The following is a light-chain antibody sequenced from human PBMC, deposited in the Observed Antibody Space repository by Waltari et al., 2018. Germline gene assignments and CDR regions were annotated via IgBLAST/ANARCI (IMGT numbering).Light chain of an antibody. Sequence: IQVTQSPSTLSASVGDRVTITCRATQCISNWLAWSQQKPGKAPKLLIYKASTLESGVPSRFSGSGSGTEFTLTISSLQPDDFATYFCQQYNNYTPKTFGQGTKVDIK. CDR1: QCISNW. J-gene: IGKJ1*01. CDR3: QQYNNYTPKT. CDR2: KAS. V-gene: IGKV1-5*01.